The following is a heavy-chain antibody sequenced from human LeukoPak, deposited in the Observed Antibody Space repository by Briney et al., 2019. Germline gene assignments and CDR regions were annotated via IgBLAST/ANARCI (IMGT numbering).Heavy chain of an antibody. D-gene: IGHD5-12*01. Sequence: GSLRLSCAASGFTFSSYGMYWVRQAPGKGLEWVAFIRYDGSNKYYADSVKGRFTVSRDNSKNTLYLQMKSLRAEDTAVYYCAKGGGYEAQYYHYYLDVWGKGTTVTISS. CDR1: GFTFSSYG. CDR2: IRYDGSNK. CDR3: AKGGGYEAQYYHYYLDV. V-gene: IGHV3-30*02. J-gene: IGHJ6*03.